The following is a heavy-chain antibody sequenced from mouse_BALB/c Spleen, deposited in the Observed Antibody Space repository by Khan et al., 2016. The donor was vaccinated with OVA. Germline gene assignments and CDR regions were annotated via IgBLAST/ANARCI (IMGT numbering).Heavy chain of an antibody. CDR3: ARTGTEPAMDY. J-gene: IGHJ4*01. CDR1: GYTFTSYW. CDR2: INPSTGYT. V-gene: IGHV1-7*01. Sequence: VQLQESGAELAKPGASVQMSCKASGYTFTSYWMHWVKQRPGQGLEWIGYINPSTGYTEYNQKFKDKATLTADKSSSTAYMQLSSLTSEDAAVYYCARTGTEPAMDYWGQGTSVTVSS. D-gene: IGHD3-1*01.